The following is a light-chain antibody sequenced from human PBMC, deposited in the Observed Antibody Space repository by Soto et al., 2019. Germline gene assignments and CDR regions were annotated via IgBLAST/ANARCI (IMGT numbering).Light chain of an antibody. CDR2: GAS. CDR1: QSVGNNY. J-gene: IGKJ2*01. V-gene: IGKV3-20*01. Sequence: EIVLAQSPGTLSLSPGERATLSRRASQSVGNNYLAWYQQKPGQAPRLLIYGASSRATGIPDRFSGSGSGTDFTLTISKLEPEDFAVYYCQQYGSSLLYTFGQGTKLEIK. CDR3: QQYGSSLLYT.